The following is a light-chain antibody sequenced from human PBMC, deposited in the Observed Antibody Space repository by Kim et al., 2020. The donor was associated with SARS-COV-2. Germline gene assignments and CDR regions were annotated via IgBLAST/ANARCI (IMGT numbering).Light chain of an antibody. V-gene: IGKV3-15*01. CDR2: GAS. CDR3: QQYNNWPVYT. CDR1: QSVDIN. J-gene: IGKJ2*01. Sequence: VSPGERVTLSCRASQSVDINLAWYQQKPGQAPRLLIYGASTRTTDIPARFSGSGSGTEFTLTISSLQSEDFAVYYCQQYNNWPVYTFGQGTKLEIK.